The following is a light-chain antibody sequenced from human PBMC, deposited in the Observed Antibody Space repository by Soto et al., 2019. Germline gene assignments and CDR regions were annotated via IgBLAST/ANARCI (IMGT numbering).Light chain of an antibody. J-gene: IGKJ4*01. V-gene: IGKV1-39*01. CDR3: QQSYRTPVT. CDR2: AAC. Sequence: DIQMTQSPSSLSASVGDRVTITCRASQSISSYLNWYQQKPGKAPKLLIYAACSLQSGVPSRFSGSGSGTDFTLTISRLQPEDFSTYYCQQSYRTPVTFGGVKKLEIK. CDR1: QSISSY.